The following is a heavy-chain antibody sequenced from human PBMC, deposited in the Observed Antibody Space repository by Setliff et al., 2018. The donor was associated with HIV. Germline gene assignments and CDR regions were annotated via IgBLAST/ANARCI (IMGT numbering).Heavy chain of an antibody. CDR3: ARERGSGSLDAFDI. D-gene: IGHD3-10*01. CDR2: IYYSGST. CDR1: GGFISSGDYS. J-gene: IGHJ3*02. V-gene: IGHV4-31*02. Sequence: PSETLSLTCTVSGGFISSGDYSWSWIRQHPGKGLEWIGYIYYSGSTSYSPSLKSRVTISLDTSKSQFSLKVRSVTAADTAVYYCARERGSGSLDAFDIWGQGTLVTVSS.